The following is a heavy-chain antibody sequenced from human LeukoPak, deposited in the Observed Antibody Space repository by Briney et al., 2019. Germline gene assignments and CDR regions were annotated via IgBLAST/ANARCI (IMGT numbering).Heavy chain of an antibody. V-gene: IGHV5-51*03. CDR2: IYPGDSDT. J-gene: IGHJ4*02. CDR1: GYSFTNYW. Sequence: GESLKISCKGSGYSFTNYWIGWVRQMPGKGLEAMGIIYPGDSDTRYSPSFQGQVTISAGKSISTAYLQWSSLKASDTAMYYCARRGEYSNGLDYYFDYWGQGTLVTVSS. CDR3: ARRGEYSNGLDYYFDY. D-gene: IGHD4-11*01.